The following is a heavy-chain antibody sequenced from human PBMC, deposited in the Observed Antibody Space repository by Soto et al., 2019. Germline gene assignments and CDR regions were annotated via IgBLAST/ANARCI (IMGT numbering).Heavy chain of an antibody. V-gene: IGHV1-18*01. CDR2: ISAYNGNT. CDR3: ARTLNEWLLGLD. D-gene: IGHD3-3*01. Sequence: ASVKVSCTASGYTFTSYGISWVRKAPGQGLEWMGWISAYNGNTNYAQKFQGRVTMTTDTSTSTAYMELRSLRSDDTAVYYCARTLNEWLLGLDWGQGTLVTVSS. J-gene: IGHJ4*02. CDR1: GYTFTSYG.